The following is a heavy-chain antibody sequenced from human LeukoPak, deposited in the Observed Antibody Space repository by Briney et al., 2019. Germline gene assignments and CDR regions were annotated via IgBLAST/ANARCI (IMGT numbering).Heavy chain of an antibody. Sequence: PSETLSLTCGVSGGSITNTNYWTWVRQPPGKGLEWIGEVNLQGSTNYNPSLMGRVAISVDTSENHISLQLTSVTAAATAVYYCAREGGPYRPLDYSGQGTLVTVFS. V-gene: IGHV4-4*02. CDR2: VNLQGST. CDR1: GGSITNTNY. CDR3: AREGGPYRPLDY. J-gene: IGHJ4*02.